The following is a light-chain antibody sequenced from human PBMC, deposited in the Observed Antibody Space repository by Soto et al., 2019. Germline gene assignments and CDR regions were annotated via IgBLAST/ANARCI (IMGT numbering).Light chain of an antibody. V-gene: IGKV1-5*01. CDR2: DAS. CDR3: QQYNDYSGM. Sequence: DIQMTQSPSTLSASVGDRVTITCRASQSISRWLAWHQQKPGKAPRLLIYDASNLQRGVPSRFSGSGSGKEFTLTITSLQPEDFATYYCQQYNDYSGMFGQGTKVEIK. CDR1: QSISRW. J-gene: IGKJ1*01.